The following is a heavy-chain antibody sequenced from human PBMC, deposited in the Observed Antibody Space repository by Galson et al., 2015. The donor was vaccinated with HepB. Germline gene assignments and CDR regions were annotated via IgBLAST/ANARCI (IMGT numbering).Heavy chain of an antibody. CDR3: ARPRFGSYYYDSSGQGAFDI. CDR2: IYSGGST. V-gene: IGHV3-66*04. CDR1: GFTVSSNY. Sequence: SLRLSCAASGFTVSSNYMSWVRQAPGKGLEWVSVIYSGGSTYYADSVKGRFTISRDNSKNTLYLQMNSLRAEDTAVYYCARPRFGSYYYDSSGQGAFDIWGQGTMVTVSS. J-gene: IGHJ3*02. D-gene: IGHD3-22*01.